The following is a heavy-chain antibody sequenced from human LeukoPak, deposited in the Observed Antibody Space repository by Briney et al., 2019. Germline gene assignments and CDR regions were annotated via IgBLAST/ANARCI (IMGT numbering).Heavy chain of an antibody. J-gene: IGHJ4*02. V-gene: IGHV1-18*01. CDR2: ISAYNGNT. Sequence: ASVKVSCKASGYTFTSYGISWVRQAPGQGLEWMGWISAYNGNTNYAQKLQGRVTMTTDTSTSTAYMELRSLRSDDTAVYYCARVDQKNPHGGSYYFDYWGQGTLVTVSS. CDR1: GYTFTSYG. CDR3: ARVDQKNPHGGSYYFDY. D-gene: IGHD1-26*01.